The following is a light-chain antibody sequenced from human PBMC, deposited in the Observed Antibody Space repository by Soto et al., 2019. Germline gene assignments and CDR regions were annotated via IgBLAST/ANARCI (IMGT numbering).Light chain of an antibody. CDR1: QTINHF. Sequence: DIQVTQSPSSLSASVGDSITITCRASQTINHFLSWYQHKPGKAPRLLIFAATSLQTGVPPRFSGSGSGTVFTLTILNLQPEDFATYYCQQNYLPPGTFGQGTHVEVK. J-gene: IGKJ1*01. V-gene: IGKV1-39*01. CDR2: AAT. CDR3: QQNYLPPGT.